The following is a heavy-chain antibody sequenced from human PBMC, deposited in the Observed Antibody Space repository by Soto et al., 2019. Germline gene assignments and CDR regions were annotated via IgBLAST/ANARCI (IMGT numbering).Heavy chain of an antibody. V-gene: IGHV3-74*01. D-gene: IGHD3-3*01. CDR3: GPGVLPGY. CDR2: INSDGGRR. J-gene: IGHJ4*02. CDR1: GFSITRYW. Sequence: EVQLVQSGGGLVQPGGSLRLSCAASGFSITRYWMHWVRQAPGKGLEWVSRINSDGGRRGYADSVKGRFTISRDNRRNTQYLQMNPLRVEDTAVYYCGPGVLPGYWGLGTLVTVSS.